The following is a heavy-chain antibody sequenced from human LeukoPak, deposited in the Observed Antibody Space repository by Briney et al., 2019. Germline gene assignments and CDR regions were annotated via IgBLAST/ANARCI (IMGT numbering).Heavy chain of an antibody. V-gene: IGHV3-30*18. CDR1: GFTFSSYG. CDR2: ISYDGSNK. J-gene: IGHJ4*02. D-gene: IGHD3-22*01. Sequence: PGRSLRLSCAASGFTFSSYGMHWVRQAPGKGLELVAVISYDGSNKYYADSVKGRFTISRDNSKNTLYLQMNSLRAEDTAVYYCAKSYDSSGYYPDYWGQGTLVTVSS. CDR3: AKSYDSSGYYPDY.